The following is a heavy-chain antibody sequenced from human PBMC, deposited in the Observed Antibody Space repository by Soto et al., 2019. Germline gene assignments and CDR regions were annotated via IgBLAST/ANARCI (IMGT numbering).Heavy chain of an antibody. CDR2: IIPIFGTA. Sequence: QVQLVQSGAEVKKPGSSVKVSCKASGGTFSSYAISWVRQAPGQGLEWMGGIIPIFGTANYAQKFQGRVTITSDESTSTAYMELSSLRSEDMAVYYCARDAYCGGDCPDWYFDLWGRGTLVTVSS. D-gene: IGHD2-21*02. CDR1: GGTFSSYA. CDR3: ARDAYCGGDCPDWYFDL. J-gene: IGHJ2*01. V-gene: IGHV1-69*01.